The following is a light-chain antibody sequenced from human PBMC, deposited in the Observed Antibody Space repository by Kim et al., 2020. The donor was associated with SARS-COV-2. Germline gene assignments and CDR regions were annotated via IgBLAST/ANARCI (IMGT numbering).Light chain of an antibody. CDR1: QSVRGN. J-gene: IGKJ2*01. CDR2: DAS. V-gene: IGKV3-11*01. CDR3: QQRGNWPGT. Sequence: SLSPGERSTLSCRASQSVRGNLAWYQQKPGQAPRLVISDASNRATGIPARFSGSGSGTDFTLTISSLEPEDFAVYYCQQRGNWPGTFGQGTKLEIK.